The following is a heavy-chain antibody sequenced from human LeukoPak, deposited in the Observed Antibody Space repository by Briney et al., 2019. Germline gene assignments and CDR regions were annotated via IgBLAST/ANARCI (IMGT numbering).Heavy chain of an antibody. J-gene: IGHJ4*02. CDR1: GGSISSYY. V-gene: IGHV4-59*01. CDR2: IYYSGST. Sequence: PSETLSLTRTVSGGSISSYYWSWIRQPPGEGLEWIGYIYYSGSTNYNPSLKSRVTISVDTSKNQFSLKLSSVTAADTAVYYCARFCGGDCYEGLDYWGQGTLVTVSS. CDR3: ARFCGGDCYEGLDY. D-gene: IGHD2-21*02.